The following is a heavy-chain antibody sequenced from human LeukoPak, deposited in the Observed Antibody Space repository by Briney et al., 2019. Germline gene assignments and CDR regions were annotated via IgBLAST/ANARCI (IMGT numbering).Heavy chain of an antibody. CDR3: ARDRNYYGSGSYSS. V-gene: IGHV1-18*04. Sequence: ASVKVSCKASGYTFTGYYMHWVRQAPGQRLEWMGWISAYNGNTNYAQKLQGRVTMTTDTSTSTAYMELRSLRSDDTAVYYCARDRNYYGSGSYSSWGQGTLVTVSS. J-gene: IGHJ5*02. D-gene: IGHD3-10*01. CDR2: ISAYNGNT. CDR1: GYTFTGYY.